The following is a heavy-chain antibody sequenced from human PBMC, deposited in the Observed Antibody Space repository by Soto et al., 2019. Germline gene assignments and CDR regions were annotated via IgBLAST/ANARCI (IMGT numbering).Heavy chain of an antibody. D-gene: IGHD3-10*01. J-gene: IGHJ6*02. CDR2: ITPIFRSA. CDR3: ARKMDRAKSYGMDV. CDR1: GGDFITYT. Sequence: QVPLVQSGAEVMKPGSSVKVSCKASGGDFITYTINWVRQAPGQGLEWMGEITPIFRSAKYAERFQGRIALTADESTNTSYMDLSGLTSEDTAVYYCARKMDRAKSYGMDVWGQGTTVTVSS. V-gene: IGHV1-69*01.